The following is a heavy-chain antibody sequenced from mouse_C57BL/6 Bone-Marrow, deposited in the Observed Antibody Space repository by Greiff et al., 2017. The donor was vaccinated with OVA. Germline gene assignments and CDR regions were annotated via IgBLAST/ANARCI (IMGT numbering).Heavy chain of an antibody. CDR2: INPGSGGT. J-gene: IGHJ2*01. CDR3: ALIYYPYFDY. CDR1: GYAFTNYL. V-gene: IGHV1-54*01. D-gene: IGHD1-1*01. Sequence: QVHVKQSGAELVRPGTSVKVSCKASGYAFTNYLIEWVKQRPGQGLEWIGVINPGSGGTNYNEKFKGKATLTADKSSSTAYMQRSSLTSEDSAVDFCALIYYPYFDYWGQGTTLTVSS.